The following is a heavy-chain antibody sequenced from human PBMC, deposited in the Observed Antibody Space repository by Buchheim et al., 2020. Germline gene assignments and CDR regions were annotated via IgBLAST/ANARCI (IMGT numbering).Heavy chain of an antibody. CDR3: ARIRWGTLDYYYYVMDV. CDR2: IKQGGSEK. CDR1: GFTFSSYW. Sequence: EVQLVESGGGLVQPGGSLRLSCAASGFTFSSYWMSWVRQAPGKGLEWVANIKQGGSEKYYVDSVKGRFTISRDNAKNSLYLQMNSLGAEDTAVYYCARIRWGTLDYYYYVMDVWGQGTT. V-gene: IGHV3-7*01. J-gene: IGHJ6*02. D-gene: IGHD4-23*01.